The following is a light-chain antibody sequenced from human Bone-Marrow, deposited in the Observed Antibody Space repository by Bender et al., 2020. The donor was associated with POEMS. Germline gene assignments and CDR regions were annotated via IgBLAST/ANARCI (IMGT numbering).Light chain of an antibody. V-gene: IGLV3-1*01. CDR1: DLGDKY. J-gene: IGLJ2*01. CDR2: QDT. Sequence: SYEVTQPPSVSVSPGQTASITCSGDDLGDKYVAWYQQKPGQSPVLVIYQDTKRPSGIPERFSGSNSGNTATLTISGTQAMEEADYYCQGWDTYSVIFGGGTKWTVL. CDR3: QGWDTYSVI.